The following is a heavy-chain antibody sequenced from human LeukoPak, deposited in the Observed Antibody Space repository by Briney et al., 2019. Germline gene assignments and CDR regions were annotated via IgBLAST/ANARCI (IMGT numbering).Heavy chain of an antibody. V-gene: IGHV1-18*01. CDR3: AREYNWNDGKYYYYYMDV. Sequence: ASVKVSCKASGYTFTSYHIIWVRQAPGQGLEWMGWISAYNDNANYAQKLQGRVTMTTDTSTSTAYMELRSLRSDDTAVYYCAREYNWNDGKYYYYYMDVWGKGTTVTVSS. CDR1: GYTFTSYH. J-gene: IGHJ6*03. D-gene: IGHD1-1*01. CDR2: ISAYNDNA.